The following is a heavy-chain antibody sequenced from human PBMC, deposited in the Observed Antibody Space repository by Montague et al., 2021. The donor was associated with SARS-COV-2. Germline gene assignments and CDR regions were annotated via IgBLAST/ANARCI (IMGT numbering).Heavy chain of an antibody. CDR3: TREGYQVLWSDYYYYGMDV. V-gene: IGHV4-34*01. CDR2: INHSGST. D-gene: IGHD2-2*01. Sequence: SETLSLTCAVYGGSFGGYYWSWSRQPPGKGLEWIGEINHSGSTNYNPSLKSRVTISVDTSKNQFSLKLSSVTAADTAVYYCTREGYQVLWSDYYYYGMDVWGQGTTVTVSS. J-gene: IGHJ6*02. CDR1: GGSFGGYY.